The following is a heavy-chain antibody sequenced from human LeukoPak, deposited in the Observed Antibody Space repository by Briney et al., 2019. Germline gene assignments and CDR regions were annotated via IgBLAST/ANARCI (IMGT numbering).Heavy chain of an antibody. CDR1: GGSISSGGYS. J-gene: IGHJ3*02. D-gene: IGHD3-22*01. Sequence: SQTLSLTCAVSGGSISSGGYSWSWIRQPPGKGLEWIGYIYHSGSTYYNPSLKSRVTISVDRSKNQFSLKLSSVTAADTAVYYCASRDSSGYDAFDIWGQGTMVTVSS. CDR2: IYHSGST. CDR3: ASRDSSGYDAFDI. V-gene: IGHV4-30-2*01.